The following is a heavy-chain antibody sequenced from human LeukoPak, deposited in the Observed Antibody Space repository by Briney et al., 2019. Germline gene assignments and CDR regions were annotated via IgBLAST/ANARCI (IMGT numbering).Heavy chain of an antibody. J-gene: IGHJ4*02. CDR1: GYSFTSYW. V-gene: IGHV5-51*01. D-gene: IGHD1-26*01. CDR2: IYPGDSDT. CDR3: AKSSGSYPPTFDY. Sequence: GESLKISCKGSGYSFTSYWIGWVRQMPGKGLECMGIIYPGDSDTRYSPSFQGQVTISADKSISTAHLQWSSLKASDTATYYCAKSSGSYPPTFDYWGQGTLVTVSS.